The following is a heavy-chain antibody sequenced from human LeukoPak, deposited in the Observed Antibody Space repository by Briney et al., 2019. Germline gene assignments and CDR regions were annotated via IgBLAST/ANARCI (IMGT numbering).Heavy chain of an antibody. CDR1: GGSISSYY. V-gene: IGHV4-4*09. CDR3: ARHVGLQYYYYMDV. D-gene: IGHD5-24*01. CDR2: TYTSGST. Sequence: SETLSLTCTVSGGSISSYYWSWIRQPPGKGLEWIGYTYTSGSTNYNPSLKSRVTISVDTSKNQFSLKLSSVTAADTAVYYCARHVGLQYYYYMDVWGKGTTVTVSS. J-gene: IGHJ6*03.